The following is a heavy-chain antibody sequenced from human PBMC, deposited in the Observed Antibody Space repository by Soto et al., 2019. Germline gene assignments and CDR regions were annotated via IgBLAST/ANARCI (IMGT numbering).Heavy chain of an antibody. Sequence: GGSLSLSCSASGFTMSTYTMGWVRLATGKRLEWVSTIFSGTGGTKYAHSVTGRFTISRDISRNILYLQMNALGVDDTAVYFCARDRQPDGIWTFDYWGRGIQVTVSS. CDR1: GFTMSTYT. J-gene: IGHJ4*02. CDR3: ARDRQPDGIWTFDY. V-gene: IGHV3-23*01. D-gene: IGHD2-15*01. CDR2: IFSGTGGT.